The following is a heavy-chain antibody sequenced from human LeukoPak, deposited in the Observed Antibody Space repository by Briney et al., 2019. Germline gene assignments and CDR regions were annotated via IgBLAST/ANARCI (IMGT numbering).Heavy chain of an antibody. D-gene: IGHD1-26*01. J-gene: IGHJ4*02. V-gene: IGHV4-59*08. CDR3: ARTYSGSYYFFPAEYYFDY. CDR2: IYYSGST. Sequence: SETLSLTCTVSGGSISSYYWSWIRQPPGKGLEWIGYIYYSGSTNYNPSLKSRVTISVDTSKNQFSLKLSSVTAADTAVYCCARTYSGSYYFFPAEYYFDYWGQGTLVTVSS. CDR1: GGSISSYY.